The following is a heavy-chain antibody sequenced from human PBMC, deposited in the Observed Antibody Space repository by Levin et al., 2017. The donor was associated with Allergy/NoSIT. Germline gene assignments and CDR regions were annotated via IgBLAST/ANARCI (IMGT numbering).Heavy chain of an antibody. V-gene: IGHV1-69*06. Sequence: SVKVSCKASGGTFSSYAISWVRQAPGQGLEWMGGIIPIFGTANYAQKFQGRVTITADKSTSTAYMELSSLRSEDTAVYYCARAQMYFWRANNYYYYYYMDVWGKGTTVTVSS. D-gene: IGHD3-3*01. CDR3: ARAQMYFWRANNYYYYYYMDV. J-gene: IGHJ6*03. CDR1: GGTFSSYA. CDR2: IIPIFGTA.